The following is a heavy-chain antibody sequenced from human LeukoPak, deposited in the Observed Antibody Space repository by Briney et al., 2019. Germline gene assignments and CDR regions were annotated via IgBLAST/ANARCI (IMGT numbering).Heavy chain of an antibody. CDR2: ISGSGGST. D-gene: IGHD6-19*01. V-gene: IGHV3-23*01. CDR1: GFTFSSYA. CDR3: AKVRGQWLVPCDY. Sequence: PGGSLRLSCAASGFTFSSYAMGWVRQAPGKGLEWVSAISGSGGSTYYADSVKGRFTISRDNSKNALYLQMNSLRAEDTAVYYCAKVRGQWLVPCDYWGQGTLVTVSS. J-gene: IGHJ4*02.